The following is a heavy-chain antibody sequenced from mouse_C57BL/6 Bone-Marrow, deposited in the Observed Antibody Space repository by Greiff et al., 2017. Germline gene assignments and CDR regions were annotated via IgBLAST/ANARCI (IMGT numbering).Heavy chain of an antibody. CDR3: ARLGWLLRAPWFAY. CDR1: GFTFSSYT. D-gene: IGHD2-3*01. CDR2: ISGGGGNT. J-gene: IGHJ3*01. Sequence: EVHLVESGGGLVKPGGSLKLSCAASGFTFSSYTMSWVRQTPGKRLEWVATISGGGGNTYYPDSVKGRFTISRDNAKNTLYLQMSSLRSEDTALYYCARLGWLLRAPWFAYWGQGTLVTVSA. V-gene: IGHV5-9*01.